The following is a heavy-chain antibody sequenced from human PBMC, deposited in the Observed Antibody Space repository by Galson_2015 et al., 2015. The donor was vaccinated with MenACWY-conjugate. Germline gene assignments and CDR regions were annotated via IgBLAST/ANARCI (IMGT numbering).Heavy chain of an antibody. CDR2: K. Sequence: KFYADSVKGRFTISRDNSKNTLYLQMNTLRAEDTAVYYCAREGNDYDFWSTYYYYFDYWSQGTLVTVSS. CDR3: AREGNDYDFWSTYYYYFDY. J-gene: IGHJ4*02. D-gene: IGHD3-3*01. V-gene: IGHV3-30*03.